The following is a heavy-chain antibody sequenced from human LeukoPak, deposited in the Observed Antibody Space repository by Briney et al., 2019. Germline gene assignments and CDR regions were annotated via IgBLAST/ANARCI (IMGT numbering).Heavy chain of an antibody. V-gene: IGHV4-4*09. D-gene: IGHD5-24*01. CDR1: GGSISSYY. CDR2: IYTSGST. J-gene: IGHJ5*02. Sequence: SETLSLTCTVPGGSISSYYWSWIRQPPGKGLEWIGYIYTSGSTNYNPSLTSRVTISVDTSKNQFSLKLSSVTAADTAVYYCARHGDGYNYEDGWFGPWGQGTLVTVSS. CDR3: ARHGDGYNYEDGWFGP.